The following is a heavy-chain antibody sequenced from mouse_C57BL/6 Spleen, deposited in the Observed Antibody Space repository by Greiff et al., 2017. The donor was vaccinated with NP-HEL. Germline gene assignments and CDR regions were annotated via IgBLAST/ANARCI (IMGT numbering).Heavy chain of an antibody. D-gene: IGHD2-12*01. Sequence: QVQLQQSGAELVKPGASVKISCKASGYAFSSYWMNWVKQRPGTGLEWIGQIYPGDGDSNYNGKFKGKATLTADKSSNTSDMQLSILTSEAAAVYFCACSNDGGAWVAYWGQGTLVTVSA. CDR1: GYAFSSYW. CDR2: IYPGDGDS. J-gene: IGHJ3*01. V-gene: IGHV1-80*01. CDR3: ACSNDGGAWVAY.